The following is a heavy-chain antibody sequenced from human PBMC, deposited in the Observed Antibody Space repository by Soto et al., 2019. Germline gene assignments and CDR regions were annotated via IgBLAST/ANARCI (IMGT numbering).Heavy chain of an antibody. CDR1: GFTFSSYA. Sequence: PGGSLRLSCAASGFTFSSYAMHWVRQAPGKGLEWVTLIRFDGINKYYADSVKGRFTISRDNSKNTLYLQMNSLRAEDTAVYYCARQFYCSGGSCYSPMDYYYGMDVWGQGTTVTVSS. CDR2: IRFDGINK. D-gene: IGHD2-15*01. CDR3: ARQFYCSGGSCYSPMDYYYGMDV. J-gene: IGHJ6*02. V-gene: IGHV3-33*01.